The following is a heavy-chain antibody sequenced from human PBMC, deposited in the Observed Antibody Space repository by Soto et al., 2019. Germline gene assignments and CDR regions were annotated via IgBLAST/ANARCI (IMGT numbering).Heavy chain of an antibody. J-gene: IGHJ6*02. CDR2: IIPILGIA. CDR3: ARQLGGNGMDV. D-gene: IGHD3-16*01. Sequence: QVQLVQSGAEVKKPGSSVKVSCKASGGTFSSCTITWVRQAPGQGLEWMGRIIPILGIANYAQKFQGRVTITADKATSTAYMELSSLRSEDTAVYYCARQLGGNGMDVWGQGTTGTVSS. CDR1: GGTFSSCT. V-gene: IGHV1-69*02.